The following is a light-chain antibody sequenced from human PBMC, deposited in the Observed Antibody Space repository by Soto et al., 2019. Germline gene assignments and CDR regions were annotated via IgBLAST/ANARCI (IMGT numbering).Light chain of an antibody. Sequence: DIQSTQCPLTLPGSPADRVTITCRASQTISSWLAWYQQKPGKAPKFLIYDASTLESGVPPRFRGSGSGTEFTLTISSLQPDDLATYYCQQYKTYSGTFGQGTKVDIK. CDR2: DAS. CDR3: QQYKTYSGT. J-gene: IGKJ1*01. V-gene: IGKV1-5*01. CDR1: QTISSW.